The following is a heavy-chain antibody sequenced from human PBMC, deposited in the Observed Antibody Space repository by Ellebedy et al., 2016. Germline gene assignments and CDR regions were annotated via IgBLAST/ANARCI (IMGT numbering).Heavy chain of an antibody. D-gene: IGHD3-22*01. J-gene: IGHJ3*02. CDR3: ARDRDSSGYYRDAFDI. CDR1: GYTFTGYY. Sequence: ASVKVSXXASGYTFTGYYMHWVRQAPGQGLEWMGWINPNSGGTNYAQKFQGRVTMTRDTSISTAYMELSRLRSDDTAVYYCARDRDSSGYYRDAFDIWGQGTMVTVSS. V-gene: IGHV1-2*02. CDR2: INPNSGGT.